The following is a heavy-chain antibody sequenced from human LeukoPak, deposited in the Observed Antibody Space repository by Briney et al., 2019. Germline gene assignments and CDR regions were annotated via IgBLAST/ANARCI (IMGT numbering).Heavy chain of an antibody. CDR2: IYYSGST. CDR3: ARVREDIVVVPAGVAGPNWFDP. D-gene: IGHD2-2*01. V-gene: IGHV4-31*03. CDR1: GGSISSGGYY. J-gene: IGHJ5*02. Sequence: SETLSLTCTVSGGSISSGGYYWSWIRQHPGKGLEWIGYIYYSGSTYYNPSLKSRVTISVDTSKNLFSLKLSSVTAADTAVYYCARVREDIVVVPAGVAGPNWFDPWGQGTLVTVSS.